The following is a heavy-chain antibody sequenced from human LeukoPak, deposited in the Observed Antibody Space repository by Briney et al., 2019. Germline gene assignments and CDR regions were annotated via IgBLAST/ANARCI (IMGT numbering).Heavy chain of an antibody. CDR2: IYWDDDK. CDR3: AHRLRVISSSWYEEAFDI. D-gene: IGHD6-13*01. V-gene: IGHV2-5*02. CDR1: GFSLSTSGVG. Sequence: SGPTLVNPTQTLTLTCTFSGFSLSTSGVGVGWIRQPPGKALEWLALIYWDDDKRYSPSLKSRLTITKDTSKNQVVLTMTNMDPVDTATYYCAHRLRVISSSWYEEAFDIWGQGTMVTVSS. J-gene: IGHJ3*02.